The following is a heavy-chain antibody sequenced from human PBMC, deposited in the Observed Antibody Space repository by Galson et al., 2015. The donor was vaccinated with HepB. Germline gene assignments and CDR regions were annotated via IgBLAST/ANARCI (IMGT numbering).Heavy chain of an antibody. CDR3: ARSPAIGSGSFFGGLDV. V-gene: IGHV1-18*01. CDR1: GYTFSSHG. CDR2: MSANSGGT. J-gene: IGHJ6*02. D-gene: IGHD3-10*01. Sequence: SVKVSCKASGYTFSSHGINWVRQAPGQGLEWMGWMSANSGGTNYAQKFKGRVTMTRDTYTGTAYMELRSLRSGDTAIYYCARSPAIGSGSFFGGLDVWGQGTTVTVSS.